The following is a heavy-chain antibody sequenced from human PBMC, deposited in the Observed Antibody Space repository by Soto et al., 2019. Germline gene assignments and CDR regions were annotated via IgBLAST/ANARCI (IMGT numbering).Heavy chain of an antibody. CDR1: GFTFSSYA. D-gene: IGHD4-17*01. Sequence: QVQLVESGGGVVQPGRSLRLSCAASGFTFSSYAMHWVRQAPGKGLEWVAVISYDGSNKYYADSVKGRFTISRDNSKNTLYLQMNSLRAEVTAVYYCARDLATVTTSLSVMWGQGTLVTVSS. J-gene: IGHJ4*02. V-gene: IGHV3-30-3*01. CDR3: ARDLATVTTSLSVM. CDR2: ISYDGSNK.